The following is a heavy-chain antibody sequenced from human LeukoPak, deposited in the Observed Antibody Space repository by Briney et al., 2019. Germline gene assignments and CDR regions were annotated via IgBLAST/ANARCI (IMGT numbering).Heavy chain of an antibody. CDR3: IKQWLYLGAFDI. Sequence: SGGSLRLSCAASGFIVSSNYMNWVRQAPGKGLEWVSVIYRGGTTYYADSVKGRFTISRDNSKNTLYLQMNSLRAEDTAVYYCIKQWLYLGAFDIWGQGTMVTVSS. D-gene: IGHD6-19*01. V-gene: IGHV3-53*01. J-gene: IGHJ3*02. CDR2: IYRGGTT. CDR1: GFIVSSNY.